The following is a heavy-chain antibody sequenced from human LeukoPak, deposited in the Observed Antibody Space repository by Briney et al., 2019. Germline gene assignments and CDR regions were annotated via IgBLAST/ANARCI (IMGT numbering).Heavy chain of an antibody. Sequence: GGSLRLSCAASGFTFSSYSMNWVRQAPGKGLEWVSSISSSSSYIYYADSVKGRFTISRDNSKNTLYLQMNSLRAEDTAVYYCAKGLSGSGWFIYLDYWGQGTLVTVSS. CDR2: ISSSSSYI. V-gene: IGHV3-21*04. J-gene: IGHJ4*02. D-gene: IGHD6-19*01. CDR3: AKGLSGSGWFIYLDY. CDR1: GFTFSSYS.